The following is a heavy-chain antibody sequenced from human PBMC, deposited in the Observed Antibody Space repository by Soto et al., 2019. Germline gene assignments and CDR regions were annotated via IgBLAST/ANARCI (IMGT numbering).Heavy chain of an antibody. V-gene: IGHV4-39*01. CDR1: GDSISSTNYY. CDR2: IYYDGTT. CDR3: AGRPPPASKIFDF. D-gene: IGHD2-2*01. Sequence: SETLSLTCTVSGDSISSTNYYWGWIRQPPGKGLEWIGTIYYDGTTYYNPSLKSRLTMSVDTSKNQFSLKLTSVTAADSAVYFCAGRPPPASKIFDFWGQGTLVTVSS. J-gene: IGHJ4*02.